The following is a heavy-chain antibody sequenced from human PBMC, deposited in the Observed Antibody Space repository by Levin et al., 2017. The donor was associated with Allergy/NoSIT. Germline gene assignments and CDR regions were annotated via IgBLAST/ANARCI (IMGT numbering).Heavy chain of an antibody. J-gene: IGHJ4*02. Sequence: PSETLSLTCAVSGGSISSSNWWSWVRQPPGKGLEWIGEIYHSGSTNYNPSLKSRVTISVDKSKNQFSLKLSSVTAADTAVYYCVGAGRLDYYGSGPFDYWGQGTLVTVSS. CDR1: GGSISSSNW. V-gene: IGHV4-4*02. D-gene: IGHD3-10*01. CDR2: IYHSGST. CDR3: VGAGRLDYYGSGPFDY.